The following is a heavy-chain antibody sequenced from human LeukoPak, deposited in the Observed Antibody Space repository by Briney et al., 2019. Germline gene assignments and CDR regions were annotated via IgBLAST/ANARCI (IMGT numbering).Heavy chain of an antibody. V-gene: IGHV4-39*01. Sequence: SETLSLTCAVSGGSISTSNYYWGWIRQPPGKGLEWIGSIYYSGSTYYSPSLKSRVTISVDTSKNQFSLKLSSVTAADTVVYYCARRATGHWGQGTLVTVSS. CDR3: ARRATGH. CDR1: GGSISTSNYY. D-gene: IGHD1-26*01. CDR2: IYYSGST. J-gene: IGHJ4*02.